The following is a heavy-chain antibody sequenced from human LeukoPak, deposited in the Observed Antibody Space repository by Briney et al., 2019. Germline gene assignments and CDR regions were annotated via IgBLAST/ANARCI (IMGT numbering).Heavy chain of an antibody. D-gene: IGHD2/OR15-2a*01. CDR2: ISYDGSNK. CDR1: GFTFSSYG. CDR3: ARDLAQYYGNIDY. J-gene: IGHJ4*02. V-gene: IGHV3-30*03. Sequence: PGGSLRLSCAASGFTFSSYGMHWVRQAPGKGLEWVAVISYDGSNKYYADSVKGRFTISRDNSKNTLYLQMNSLRAEDTAVYYCARDLAQYYGNIDYWGQGTLVTVSS.